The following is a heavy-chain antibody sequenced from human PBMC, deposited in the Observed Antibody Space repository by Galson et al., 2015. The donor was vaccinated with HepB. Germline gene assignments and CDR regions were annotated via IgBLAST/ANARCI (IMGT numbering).Heavy chain of an antibody. D-gene: IGHD2-2*01. CDR1: GGPISNVTYY. V-gene: IGHV4-31*03. CDR3: ARSHYAFGAFDI. J-gene: IGHJ3*02. CDR2: ISHKGIS. Sequence: TLSLTCTVSGGPISNVTYYWNWLRQYPGRGLEWFGYISHKGISYYNPSLKSRLTISSDTSKSQFSLKLSSVTAADTALYFCARSHYAFGAFDIWGQGTPVTVSS.